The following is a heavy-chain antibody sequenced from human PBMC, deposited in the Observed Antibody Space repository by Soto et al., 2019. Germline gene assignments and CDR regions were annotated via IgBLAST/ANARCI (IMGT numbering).Heavy chain of an antibody. CDR1: GYTFTTYS. J-gene: IGHJ6*02. D-gene: IGHD2-2*01. CDR2: IHAGNGNT. CDR3: ARAACSSTSCYNYYAYGMDV. V-gene: IGHV1-3*01. Sequence: QVQLVQSGPEMKKPGASVKLSCKASGYTFTTYSMHWVRQAPGQRREWMGWIHAGNGNTEHSQKFQGRVTITRDTSASTAYLELGSLRSEDTAVYYCARAACSSTSCYNYYAYGMDVWGQGTAVTV.